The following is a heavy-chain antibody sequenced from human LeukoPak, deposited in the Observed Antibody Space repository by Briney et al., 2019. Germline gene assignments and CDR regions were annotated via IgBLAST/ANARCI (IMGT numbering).Heavy chain of an antibody. D-gene: IGHD2-2*01. Sequence: RPSETLSLTCTVSGGSISSYYLSWIRQPPGKGLEWIGYIYYSGSTNYNPSLKSRVTISVDTSKNQFSLKLSSVTAADTAVYYCARAKRYCSSTSCSEYFQHWGQGTLVTVSS. CDR3: ARAKRYCSSTSCSEYFQH. V-gene: IGHV4-59*01. CDR2: IYYSGST. CDR1: GGSISSYY. J-gene: IGHJ1*01.